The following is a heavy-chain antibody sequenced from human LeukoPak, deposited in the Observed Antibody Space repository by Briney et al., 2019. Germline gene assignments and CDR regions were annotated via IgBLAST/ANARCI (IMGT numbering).Heavy chain of an antibody. V-gene: IGHV4-4*09. CDR1: GGSLSSYY. Sequence: PSETLSLTCTVSGGSLSSYYWSWLRQPPGKGLEGIGYIYTSGSTNYNPSLKSRVTISVDTSKNQFSLKLSSVTAAAPAVYYCARHLPDPRPHYYDSSGRVGWFDPWGQGTLVTVSS. CDR2: IYTSGST. J-gene: IGHJ5*02. D-gene: IGHD3-22*01. CDR3: ARHLPDPRPHYYDSSGRVGWFDP.